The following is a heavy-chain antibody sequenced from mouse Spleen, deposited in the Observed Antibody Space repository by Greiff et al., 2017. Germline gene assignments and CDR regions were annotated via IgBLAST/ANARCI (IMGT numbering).Heavy chain of an antibody. CDR3: ARVGDGYYDFDY. CDR1: GYSITSGYY. Sequence: ESGPGLVKPSQSLSLTCSVTGYSITSGYYWNWIRQFPGNKLEWMGYISYDGSNNYNPSLKNRISITRDTSKNQFFLKLNSVTTEDTATYYCARVGDGYYDFDYWGQGTTLTVSS. V-gene: IGHV3-6*01. D-gene: IGHD2-3*01. CDR2: ISYDGSN. J-gene: IGHJ2*01.